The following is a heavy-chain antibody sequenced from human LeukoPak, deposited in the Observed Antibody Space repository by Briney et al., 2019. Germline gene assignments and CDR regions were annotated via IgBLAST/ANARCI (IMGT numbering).Heavy chain of an antibody. CDR2: ISSGSTTI. Sequence: GGSLRLSCAASGFTFSDYYMSWIRQAPGKGLEWVSYISSGSTTIYYADSVKGRFTISRDNAKNSLYLQMNSLRDEDTAVYYCARDGIVSSDYWGQGTLVTVSS. CDR1: GFTFSDYY. J-gene: IGHJ4*02. D-gene: IGHD2/OR15-2a*01. V-gene: IGHV3-11*04. CDR3: ARDGIVSSDY.